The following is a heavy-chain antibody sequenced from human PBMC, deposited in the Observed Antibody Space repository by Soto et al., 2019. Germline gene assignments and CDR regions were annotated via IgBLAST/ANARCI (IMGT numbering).Heavy chain of an antibody. V-gene: IGHV3-7*01. J-gene: IGHJ4*02. Sequence: EVQLVESGGGLVQPGGSLRLSCAASGFTFSSYYMSWVRQAPGKGLEWVAKIKQDGSEKYYVDSVKGRFTISRDNAKNSLYLQMNSLGAEDTAVYYCARGGYDGYWIYWGQGTLVAVSS. CDR3: ARGGYDGYWIY. CDR2: IKQDGSEK. D-gene: IGHD5-12*01. CDR1: GFTFSSYY.